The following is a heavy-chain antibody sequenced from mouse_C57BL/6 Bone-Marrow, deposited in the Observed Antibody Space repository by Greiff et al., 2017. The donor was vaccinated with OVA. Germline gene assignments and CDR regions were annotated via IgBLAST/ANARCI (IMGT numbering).Heavy chain of an antibody. Sequence: VQLQQPGAELVMPGASVKLSCKASGYTFTSYWMHWVKHRPGQGLEWIGEIDPSDSYTNYNQKFKGKSTLTVDKSSSTAYMQLSSLTSEDSAVYYCARSTFAYWGQGTLVTVSA. CDR3: ARSTFAY. CDR1: GYTFTSYW. J-gene: IGHJ3*01. V-gene: IGHV1-69*01. CDR2: IDPSDSYT.